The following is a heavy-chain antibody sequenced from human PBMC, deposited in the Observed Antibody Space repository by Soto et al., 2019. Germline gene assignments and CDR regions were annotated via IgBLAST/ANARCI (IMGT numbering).Heavy chain of an antibody. V-gene: IGHV4-59*01. CDR2: IYYSGST. D-gene: IGHD2-15*01. J-gene: IGHJ4*02. CDR1: GGSISSYY. Sequence: SETLSLTCTVSGGSISSYYWSWIRQPPGKGLEWIGYIYYSGSTNYNPSLKSRVTISVDTSKNQFSLKLSSVTAADTAVYYCARERGDRYCSGGSCYSLYYFDYWGQGTLVTVSS. CDR3: ARERGDRYCSGGSCYSLYYFDY.